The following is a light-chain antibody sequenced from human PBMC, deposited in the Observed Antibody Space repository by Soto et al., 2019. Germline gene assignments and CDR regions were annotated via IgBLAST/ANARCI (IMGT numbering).Light chain of an antibody. V-gene: IGKV3-20*01. CDR2: GAS. J-gene: IGKJ1*01. CDR1: QSVSSSY. Sequence: EIVLTQSPGTLSLSPGERATLSCRASQSVSSSYLAWYQQKPGQAPRLLIYGASSRATGIPDRFSGSGSGTAFTLTISGLEPEDFAVYYCQQYGSWSTFGQGTKVEIK. CDR3: QQYGSWST.